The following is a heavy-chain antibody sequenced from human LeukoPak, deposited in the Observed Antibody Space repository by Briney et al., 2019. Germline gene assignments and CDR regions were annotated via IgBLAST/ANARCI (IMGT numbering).Heavy chain of an antibody. CDR2: ISGGGGVT. CDR3: ARDEGYYYDSSDY. J-gene: IGHJ4*02. Sequence: GGSLRLSCAASGITFSNYAMSWVRQAPGKGLEWVSAISGGGGVTYYADSVKGRFSISRDNSKNTLYLQMNSLRAEDTAVYYCARDEGYYYDSSDYWGQGTLVTVSS. D-gene: IGHD3-22*01. V-gene: IGHV3-23*01. CDR1: GITFSNYA.